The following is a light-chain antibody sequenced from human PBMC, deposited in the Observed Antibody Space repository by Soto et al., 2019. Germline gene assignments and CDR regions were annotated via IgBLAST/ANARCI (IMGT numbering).Light chain of an antibody. CDR1: RSISTY. V-gene: IGKV1-39*01. CDR3: QQSYSTSVT. CDR2: AAS. Sequence: DIQMTQSPSSLSASVGDRVTITCRASRSISTYLNWYQQKPGKAPKFLIYAASSLQSGVPSRFSGSGSETDFTLTISSLQPEDFATYYCQQSYSTSVTFGQGTKVEVK. J-gene: IGKJ1*01.